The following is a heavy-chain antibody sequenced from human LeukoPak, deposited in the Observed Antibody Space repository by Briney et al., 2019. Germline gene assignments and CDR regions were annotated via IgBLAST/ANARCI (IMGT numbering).Heavy chain of an antibody. CDR1: GYTFTRYY. J-gene: IGHJ6*02. V-gene: IGHV1-46*01. CDR2: INPCGGGK. D-gene: IGHD2-21*02. Sequence: ASVKVSCKASGYTFTRYYMHWVGQAAGQGREGMGIINPCGGGKSYAQKCQGRVTMTRDTSTSTVYMELSTLRSEDTAVYYCARAYCGGDCYSSRYYYYGMDVWGQGTTVTVSS. CDR3: ARAYCGGDCYSSRYYYYGMDV.